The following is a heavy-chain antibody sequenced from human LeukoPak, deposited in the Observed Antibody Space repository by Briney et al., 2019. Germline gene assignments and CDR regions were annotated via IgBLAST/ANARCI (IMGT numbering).Heavy chain of an antibody. J-gene: IGHJ4*02. CDR2: IIPILGIA. D-gene: IGHD5-18*01. V-gene: IGHV1-69*04. CDR1: GGTFSSYA. CDR3: ASFTAMGPVDY. Sequence: ASVKVSCKASGGTFSSYAISWVRQAPGQGLEWMGRIIPILGIANYAQKFQGRVTITADKSTSTAYMELSSLRSEDTAVYYCASFTAMGPVDYWGQGTLATVSS.